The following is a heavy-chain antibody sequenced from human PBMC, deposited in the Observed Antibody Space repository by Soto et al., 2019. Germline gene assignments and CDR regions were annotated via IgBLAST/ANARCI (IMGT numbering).Heavy chain of an antibody. CDR1: GFTFSSYA. CDR2: ISGSGGGT. Sequence: GVSLRLSCAASGFTFSSYAMSWVRQAPGKGLEWVSAISGSGGGTYYADSVKGRFTISRDNSKNTLYLQMNSLRAEDTAVYYCAKDKPQYSSSSGVLDYWGQGTLVTVS. CDR3: AKDKPQYSSSSGVLDY. J-gene: IGHJ4*02. V-gene: IGHV3-23*01. D-gene: IGHD6-6*01.